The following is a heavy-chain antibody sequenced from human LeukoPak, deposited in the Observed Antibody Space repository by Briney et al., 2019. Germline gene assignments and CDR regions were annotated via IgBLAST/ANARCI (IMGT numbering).Heavy chain of an antibody. V-gene: IGHV4-39*07. CDR2: IYYSGST. CDR1: GFTFSSYA. CDR3: ARDRSAFDI. Sequence: GSLRLSCAASGFTFSSYAMSWVRQAPGKGLEWIGSIYYSGSTYYNPSLKSRVTISVDTSKNQFSLKLSSVTAADTAVYYCARDRSAFDIWGKGKMATVSS. J-gene: IGHJ3*02.